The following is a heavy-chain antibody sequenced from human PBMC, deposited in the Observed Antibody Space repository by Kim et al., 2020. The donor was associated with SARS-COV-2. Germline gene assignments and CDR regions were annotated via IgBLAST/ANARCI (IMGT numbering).Heavy chain of an antibody. CDR1: GFTFSNDR. J-gene: IGHJ4*02. CDR2: IKGDGRDA. Sequence: GGSLRLSCVASGFTFSNDRMHWVRRAPGKGLDWVSNIKGDGRDATYADSVKGRFTISRDNAKNTLYLQMSSLRVEDTAVYYCVREGGDDYTFHYWGQGTLVTVSS. D-gene: IGHD4-4*01. CDR3: VREGGDDYTFHY. V-gene: IGHV3-74*01.